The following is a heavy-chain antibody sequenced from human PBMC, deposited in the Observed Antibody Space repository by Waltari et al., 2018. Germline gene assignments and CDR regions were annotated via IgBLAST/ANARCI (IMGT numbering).Heavy chain of an antibody. Sequence: QLQLQESGPGLVKPSGTLSLSCAVSGYSVTSPNWWSWVRQAPQRGLEWVGQVLSTGKTLYRPSFASRVTMSLDASNSQFALKVPSAPAADPAVYCCARDRGRGLSLDAWGPGTLVTVSP. V-gene: IGHV4-4*01. CDR3: ARDRGRGLSLDA. J-gene: IGHJ5*02. CDR1: GYSVTSPNW. D-gene: IGHD2-15*01. CDR2: VLSTGKT.